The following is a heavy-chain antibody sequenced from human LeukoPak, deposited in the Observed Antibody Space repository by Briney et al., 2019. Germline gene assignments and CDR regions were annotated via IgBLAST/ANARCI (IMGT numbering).Heavy chain of an antibody. J-gene: IGHJ4*02. CDR3: AREDEVGLPNDY. CDR2: ISTSGNTI. V-gene: IGHV3-48*03. Sequence: GGSLRLSCAAAGFTFSSYEMNWVRQAPGKGLEWVSYISTSGNTIYYADSVKGRFTISRDNAKNSLYLRMNSLRAEDTAIYYCAREDEVGLPNDYWGQGTLVTVSS. CDR1: GFTFSSYE. D-gene: IGHD1-7*01.